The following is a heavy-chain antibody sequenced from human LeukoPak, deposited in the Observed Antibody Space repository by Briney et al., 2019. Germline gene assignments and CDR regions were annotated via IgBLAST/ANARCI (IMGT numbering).Heavy chain of an antibody. CDR2: INHSGST. Sequence: SETLSLTCAVYGGSFSGYYWSWIRQPPGKGLEWIGEINHSGSTNYNPSLKSRVTISVDTSKNQFSLKLSSVTAADTAVYYCARRDWELDAFDIWGQGTMATVSS. D-gene: IGHD1-26*01. V-gene: IGHV4-34*01. CDR1: GGSFSGYY. J-gene: IGHJ3*02. CDR3: ARRDWELDAFDI.